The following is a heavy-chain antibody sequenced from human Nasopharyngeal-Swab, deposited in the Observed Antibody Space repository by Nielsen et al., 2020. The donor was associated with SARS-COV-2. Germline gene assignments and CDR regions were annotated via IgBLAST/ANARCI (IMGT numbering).Heavy chain of an antibody. CDR1: GDSVSSSSAA. CDR3: ARARGAYGDYYYYYYTDV. D-gene: IGHD4-17*01. CDR2: TYYRSKWYN. Sequence: SQTLSLTCAISGDSVSSSSAAWNWLRHSPSRGIEWLGRTYYRSKWYNDYAVSVQSRLTINPDTSQNHFSLHLNDVTPADTAVYYCARARGAYGDYYYYYYTDVWGKGTTVTVSS. J-gene: IGHJ6*03. V-gene: IGHV6-1*01.